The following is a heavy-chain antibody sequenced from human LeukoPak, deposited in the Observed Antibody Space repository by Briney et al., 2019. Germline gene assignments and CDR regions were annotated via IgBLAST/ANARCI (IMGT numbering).Heavy chain of an antibody. J-gene: IGHJ3*02. CDR1: GGSISSGDYY. CDR2: IYYSGST. CDR3: ASDSSGYYHAAFDI. V-gene: IGHV4-30-4*02. Sequence: SETLSLTCTVSGGSISSGDYYWSWIRQPPGKGLEWIGYIYYSGSTYYNPSLKSRVTISVDTSKNQFSLKLSSVTAADTAVYYCASDSSGYYHAAFDIWGQGTMVTVSS. D-gene: IGHD3-22*01.